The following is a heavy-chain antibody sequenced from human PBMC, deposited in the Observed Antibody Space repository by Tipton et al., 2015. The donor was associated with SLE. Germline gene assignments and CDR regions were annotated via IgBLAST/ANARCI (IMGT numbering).Heavy chain of an antibody. D-gene: IGHD3-16*01. CDR3: AKDGGGGSPLNWFDP. V-gene: IGHV3-9*01. Sequence: SLRLSCAASGFTFDEYAMHWVRQAPGKGLEWVSGINWNSGSIAYGDSVKGRFTISRDNAEKSLYLQMNSLRVEDTALYYCAKDGGGGSPLNWFDPWGQGTLVTVSS. J-gene: IGHJ5*02. CDR2: INWNSGSI. CDR1: GFTFDEYA.